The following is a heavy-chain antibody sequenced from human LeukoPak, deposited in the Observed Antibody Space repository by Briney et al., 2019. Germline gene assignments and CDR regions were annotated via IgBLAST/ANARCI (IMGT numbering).Heavy chain of an antibody. D-gene: IGHD1-26*01. J-gene: IGHJ4*02. CDR2: ISGSGGST. V-gene: IGHV3-23*01. CDR1: GFTFSSYA. CDR3: AKDLVSGSYPYYFDY. Sequence: GGSLRLSCAASGFTFSSYAVSWVRQAPGKGLEWVSAISGSGGSTYYADSVKGRFTISRDNSKNTLYLQMNSLRAEDTAVYYCAKDLVSGSYPYYFDYWGQGTLVTVSS.